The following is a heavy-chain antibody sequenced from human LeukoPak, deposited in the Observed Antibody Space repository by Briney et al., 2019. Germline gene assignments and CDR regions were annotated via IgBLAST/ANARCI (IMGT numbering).Heavy chain of an antibody. D-gene: IGHD3-9*01. J-gene: IGHJ3*02. V-gene: IGHV3-23*03. CDR1: GFSVSSNY. CDR3: AKDQPDILTGLDAFDI. Sequence: GGSLRLSCVVSGFSVSSNYMSWVRQAPGKGLEWVSVISSGGTGGKTHYADSVKGRFTISRDNSKNTLYLQMNSLRAEDTAVYYCAKDQPDILTGLDAFDIWGQGTTVTVSS. CDR2: ISSGGTGGKT.